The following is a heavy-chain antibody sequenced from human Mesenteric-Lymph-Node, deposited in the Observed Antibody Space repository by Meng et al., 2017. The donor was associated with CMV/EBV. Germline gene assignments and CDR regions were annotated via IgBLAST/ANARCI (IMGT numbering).Heavy chain of an antibody. CDR1: RYTFTSYA. CDR2: IKGDDGKT. Sequence: QAQRVQSGAEVKKPGASVKISCKASRYTFTSYALHWVRQAPGQGLEWLGWIKGDDGKTEYSQNIQGRVTIARDTSARTAYMELSSLKSEDTAVYYCARASELLRCFDYWGQGTLVTVSS. J-gene: IGHJ4*02. D-gene: IGHD3-10*01. V-gene: IGHV1-3*01. CDR3: ARASELLRCFDY.